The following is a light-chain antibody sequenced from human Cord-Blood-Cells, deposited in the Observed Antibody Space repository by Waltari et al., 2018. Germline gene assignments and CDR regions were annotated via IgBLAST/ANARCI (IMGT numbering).Light chain of an antibody. CDR1: QSINRY. V-gene: IGKV1-39*01. J-gene: IGKJ2*01. CDR2: AAS. CDR3: QQSYSTPYT. Sequence: DIQMTQSPSSLSASVGDRVTITCRASQSINRYLNWYEQKPGKAPKLLSYAASSLQSGVQSRFSGSGSGTDFTLSIRSLQPEDFATYYCQQSYSTPYTFGQGTKLEIK.